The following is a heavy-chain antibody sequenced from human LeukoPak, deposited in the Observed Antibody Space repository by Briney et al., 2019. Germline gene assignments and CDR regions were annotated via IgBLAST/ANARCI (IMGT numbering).Heavy chain of an antibody. D-gene: IGHD4-11*01. CDR2: ISYDGSNK. J-gene: IGHJ6*02. V-gene: IGHV3-30-3*01. CDR3: ARGETVANYYYYGMDV. Sequence: GRSLRLSCAASGFTLSSYAMHWVRQAPGKGLEWVAVISYDGSNKYYADSVKGRFTISRDNSKNTLYLQMNSLRAEDTAVYYCARGETVANYYYYGMDVWGQGTMVTVSS. CDR1: GFTLSSYA.